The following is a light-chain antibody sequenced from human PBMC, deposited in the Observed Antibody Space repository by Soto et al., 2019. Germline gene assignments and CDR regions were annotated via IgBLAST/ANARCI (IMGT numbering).Light chain of an antibody. CDR2: ETD. CDR3: GTWDSSLSAGV. CDR1: SSNIGKNF. J-gene: IGLJ2*01. Sequence: QSVLTQPPSVSAAPGRRVTISCSGSSSNIGKNFVSWFQQFPGTAPKLLIFETDKRHSGIPDRFSASKSGTSATLGITGLQTGDEADYYCGTWDSSLSAGVFGGGTKLTVL. V-gene: IGLV1-51*02.